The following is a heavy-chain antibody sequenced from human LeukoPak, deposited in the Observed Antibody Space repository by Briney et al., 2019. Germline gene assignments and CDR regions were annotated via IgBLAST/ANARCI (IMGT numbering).Heavy chain of an antibody. V-gene: IGHV1-2*02. J-gene: IGHJ3*02. Sequence: ASVKVSCKASGYTFTAYYMHWVRQAPGQGLEWMGWINPNSGGTNYAQKFQGRVTMTRDTSISTAYMELSRPRSDDTAVYYCARGGRIAARPRAFDIWGQGTMVTVSS. CDR3: ARGGRIAARPRAFDI. CDR1: GYTFTAYY. D-gene: IGHD6-6*01. CDR2: INPNSGGT.